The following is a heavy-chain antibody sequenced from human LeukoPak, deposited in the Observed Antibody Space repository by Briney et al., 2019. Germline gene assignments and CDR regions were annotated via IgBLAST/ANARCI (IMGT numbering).Heavy chain of an antibody. V-gene: IGHV1-46*01. D-gene: IGHD3-16*02. CDR3: ASWGLRLGELSLRDWFDP. CDR2: INPGGGST. CDR1: GYTFTSYY. J-gene: IGHJ5*02. Sequence: ASVKVSCKASGYTFTSYYMHWVRQAPGQGLEWMGMINPGGGSTSYAQKFQGRVTMTRDTSTSTVYMELSSLRSEDTAVYYCASWGLRLGELSLRDWFDPWGQGTLVTVSS.